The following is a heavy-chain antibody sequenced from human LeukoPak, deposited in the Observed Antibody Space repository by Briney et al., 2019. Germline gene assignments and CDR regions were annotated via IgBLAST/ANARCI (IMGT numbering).Heavy chain of an antibody. CDR1: GFTFSSYA. V-gene: IGHV3-30*04. Sequence: GGSLRLSCAASGFTFSSYAIHWVRQAPGKGLEWVAVISYDGSNKYYADSVKGRFTISRDNSKNTLYLQMNSLRAEDTAVYYCAREIGGFDYWGQGTLVTVSS. D-gene: IGHD2/OR15-2a*01. CDR3: AREIGGFDY. J-gene: IGHJ4*02. CDR2: ISYDGSNK.